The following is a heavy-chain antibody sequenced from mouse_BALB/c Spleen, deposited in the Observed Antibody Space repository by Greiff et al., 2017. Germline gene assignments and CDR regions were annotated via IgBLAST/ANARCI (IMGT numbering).Heavy chain of an antibody. V-gene: IGHV1-80*01. CDR3: ARYRYDAMDY. J-gene: IGHJ4*01. D-gene: IGHD2-14*01. CDR1: GYAFSSYW. Sequence: QVHVKQSGAELVRPGSSVKISCKASGYAFSSYWMNWVKQRPGQGLEWIGQIYPGDGDTNYNGKFKGKATLTADKSSSTAYMQLSSLTSEDSAVYFCARYRYDAMDYWGQGTSVTVSS. CDR2: IYPGDGDT.